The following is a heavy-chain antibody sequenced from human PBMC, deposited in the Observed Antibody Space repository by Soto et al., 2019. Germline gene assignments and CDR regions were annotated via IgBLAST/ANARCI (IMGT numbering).Heavy chain of an antibody. CDR2: IYYSGSP. CDR3: ARVLVGGFDP. J-gene: IGHJ5*02. CDR1: RGSINNYY. V-gene: IGHV4-59*01. D-gene: IGHD2-15*01. Sequence: SETLSLTCSVSRGSINNYYCSWIRQPPGKGLEWIGYIYYSGSPNYNPSLKSRVTIPVDTSKNQFSLKLSSVTAADTAVYYCARVLVGGFDPWGQGTLVTVS.